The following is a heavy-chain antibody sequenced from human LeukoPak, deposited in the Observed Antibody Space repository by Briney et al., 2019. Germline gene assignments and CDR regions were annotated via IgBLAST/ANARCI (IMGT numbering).Heavy chain of an antibody. CDR1: GFTFDDYA. D-gene: IGHD3-22*01. Sequence: GRSLRLSCAASGFTFDDYAMHWVRQAPGKGLEWVSGISWNSGSIGYADSVKGRFTISRDNAKNSLYLQMNSLRAEDTALCYCAKGLLHYYDSSGTLDYWGQGTLVTVSS. CDR3: AKGLLHYYDSSGTLDY. V-gene: IGHV3-9*01. J-gene: IGHJ4*02. CDR2: ISWNSGSI.